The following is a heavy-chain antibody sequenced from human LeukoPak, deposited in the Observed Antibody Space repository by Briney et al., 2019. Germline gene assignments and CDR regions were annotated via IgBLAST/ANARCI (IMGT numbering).Heavy chain of an antibody. V-gene: IGHV3-23*01. CDR1: GFTFSTYA. CDR2: ISGSGSST. J-gene: IGHJ4*02. CDR3: AKYKVGASFDY. D-gene: IGHD5-12*01. Sequence: QPGGSLRLSCAASGFTFSTYAMSWVRQAPGKGLEWVSVISGSGSSTYYADSVKGRFTISRDNSKNTLYLQMNSLRAEDTAVYYCAKYKVGASFDYWGQGTLVTVSS.